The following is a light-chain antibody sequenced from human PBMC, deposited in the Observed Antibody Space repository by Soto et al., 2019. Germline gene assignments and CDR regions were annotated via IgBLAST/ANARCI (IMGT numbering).Light chain of an antibody. CDR3: QQYGRSPT. V-gene: IGKV3-15*01. Sequence: EIVMTQSPATLSVSPGERATLSCRASQSVTSNLAWYQQKPGQAPRLLMYGVSTRATGIPARFSGSGSGTDFTLTISRLEPEDFAVYYCQQYGRSPTFGQGTKVDIK. CDR1: QSVTSN. J-gene: IGKJ1*01. CDR2: GVS.